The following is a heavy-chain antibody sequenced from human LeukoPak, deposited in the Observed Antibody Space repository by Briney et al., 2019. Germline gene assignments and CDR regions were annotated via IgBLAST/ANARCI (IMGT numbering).Heavy chain of an antibody. CDR2: ISAYNGNT. CDR1: GYTFTSYG. CDR3: ARVRGENYYYYYYMDV. Sequence: GASVKVSCKASGYTFTSYGISWVRQAPGQGLEWMGWISAYNGNTNYAQKLQGRVTMTTDTSSSTAYMELRSLRSEDTAVYYCARVRGENYYYYYYMDVWGKGTTVTVSS. D-gene: IGHD3-10*01. V-gene: IGHV1-18*01. J-gene: IGHJ6*03.